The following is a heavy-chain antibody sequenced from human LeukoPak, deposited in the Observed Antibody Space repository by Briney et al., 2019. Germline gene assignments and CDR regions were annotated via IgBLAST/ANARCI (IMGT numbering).Heavy chain of an antibody. CDR3: AKDRLSVYYYDSSGYYYFDY. Sequence: GGSLRLSCAASGFTFSSYAMSWVRQAPGKGLEWVSAISGSGGSTYYADSVKGRFTISRDNSKNTLYLQMNSLGAEDTAVYYCAKDRLSVYYYDSSGYYYFDYWGQGTLVTVSS. CDR1: GFTFSSYA. J-gene: IGHJ4*02. CDR2: ISGSGGST. V-gene: IGHV3-23*01. D-gene: IGHD3-22*01.